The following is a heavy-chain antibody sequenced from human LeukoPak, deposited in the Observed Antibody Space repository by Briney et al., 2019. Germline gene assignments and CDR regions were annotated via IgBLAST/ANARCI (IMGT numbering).Heavy chain of an antibody. D-gene: IGHD3-22*01. CDR3: AKSSGYYYDHFDY. J-gene: IGHJ4*02. V-gene: IGHV3-30*18. CDR2: ISYDGSNK. Sequence: GGSLRLSCAASGFTFSSYGMHWVRQAPGKGLEWVAAISYDGSNKYSADSVKGRFTISRDNSKNTLYLQMNSLRREDTAVYYCAKSSGYYYDHFDYWGQGTLVTVSS. CDR1: GFTFSSYG.